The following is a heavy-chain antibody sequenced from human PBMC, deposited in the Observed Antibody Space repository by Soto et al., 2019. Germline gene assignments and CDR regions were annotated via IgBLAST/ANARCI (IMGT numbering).Heavy chain of an antibody. CDR1: GYTLSEVS. V-gene: IGHV1-24*01. D-gene: IGHD2-15*01. CDR3: AIAAYCSGATCYSGYNWFDH. Sequence: ASVKVSCKVSGYTLSEVSIHWVRQTPGKGLEWMGGFDPENDETSYAQKFQGRVTLTEDTSTDTAYLELSSLRSEDTAIYYCAIAAYCSGATCYSGYNWFDHWGQGTLVTVSS. J-gene: IGHJ5*02. CDR2: FDPENDET.